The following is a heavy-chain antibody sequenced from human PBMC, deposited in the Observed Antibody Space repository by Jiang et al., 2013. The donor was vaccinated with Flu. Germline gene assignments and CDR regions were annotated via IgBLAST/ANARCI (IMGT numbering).Heavy chain of an antibody. Sequence: QLLESGGGVVQPGRSLRVSCAASGFTFSGNDMHWVRQAPGKGLEWVAVISYDGNNKFYADSVKGRFTISRDNSKNTLYLQMNSLRAEDTAVYYCTRVDPYGVGGAFDIWGQGTMVTVSS. J-gene: IGHJ3*02. CDR2: ISYDGNNK. D-gene: IGHD2-8*01. V-gene: IGHV3-30-3*01. CDR1: GFTFSGND. CDR3: TRVDPYGVGGAFDI.